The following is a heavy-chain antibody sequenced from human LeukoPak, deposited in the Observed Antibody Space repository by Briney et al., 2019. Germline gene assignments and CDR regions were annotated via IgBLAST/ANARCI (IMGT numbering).Heavy chain of an antibody. V-gene: IGHV4-39*01. J-gene: IGHJ4*02. CDR1: GASISSRTYY. D-gene: IGHD1-26*01. CDR2: IYYSGSA. Sequence: SETLSLTCTVSGASISSRTYYWDWIRQPPGKGLEWIGNIYYSGSAYFNPSLRSRVTISVDTSKNQFSLKLSSVTAADTAVYYCARGALDFDYWGQGTLVTVSS. CDR3: ARGALDFDY.